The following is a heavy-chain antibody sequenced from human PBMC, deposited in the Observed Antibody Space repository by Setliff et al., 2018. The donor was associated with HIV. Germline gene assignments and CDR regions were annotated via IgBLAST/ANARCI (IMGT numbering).Heavy chain of an antibody. D-gene: IGHD3-10*01. CDR1: GYSFVDFW. V-gene: IGHV5-51*01. Sequence: PGESLKISCHLSGYSFVDFWIGWVRQMPGKGLEWVGFIYPGDSDSRYSPSFRGQVTISADKSTTTAYLDWASLRAEDTAIYYCARKLRPGHGVDVWGQGTTVTVSS. CDR3: ARKLRPGHGVDV. CDR2: IYPGDSDS. J-gene: IGHJ6*02.